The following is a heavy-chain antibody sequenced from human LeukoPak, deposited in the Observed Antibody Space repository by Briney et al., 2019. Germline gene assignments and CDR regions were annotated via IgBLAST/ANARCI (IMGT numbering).Heavy chain of an antibody. D-gene: IGHD3-3*01. Sequence: ASVKVSCKTSGYTFTSYVMNWVRQAPGQGLEWMGWINTNTGNPTYAQGFTGRFVFSLDTSVSTAYLQISSLKAEDTAVYYCARDRGITIFGVYYFDYWGQGTLVTVSS. J-gene: IGHJ4*02. CDR3: ARDRGITIFGVYYFDY. V-gene: IGHV7-4-1*02. CDR1: GYTFTSYV. CDR2: INTNTGNP.